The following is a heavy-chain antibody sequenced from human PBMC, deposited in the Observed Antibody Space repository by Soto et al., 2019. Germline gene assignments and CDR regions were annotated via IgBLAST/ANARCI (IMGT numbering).Heavy chain of an antibody. Sequence: PSETLSLTCAVYGGSFSGYYWSWIRQPPGKGLGWIGEINHSGRTYYNPSLKSRVTISVDTSKNQFSLKLSSVTAADTAVYYCARVPVYDILTGYPAGGSDYWGQGTLVTVSS. CDR1: GGSFSGYY. CDR2: INHSGRT. D-gene: IGHD3-9*01. V-gene: IGHV4-34*09. CDR3: ARVPVYDILTGYPAGGSDY. J-gene: IGHJ4*02.